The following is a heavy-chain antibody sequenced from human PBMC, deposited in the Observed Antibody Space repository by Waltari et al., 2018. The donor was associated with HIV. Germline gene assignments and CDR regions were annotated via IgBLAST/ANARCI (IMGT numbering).Heavy chain of an antibody. CDR1: GFTGRSNF. J-gene: IGHJ6*02. CDR3: ARVPRGPYGMDV. Sequence: EVQLVESGGGLVQPGGSLRPLCAASGFTGRSNFMRWVRQAPGKGLEWVSVIYSGVGTYYADSVKGRFTISRDNSKNTLYLQMNSLRAEDTAVYYCARVPRGPYGMDVWGQGTTVTVSS. CDR2: IYSGVGT. V-gene: IGHV3-66*01.